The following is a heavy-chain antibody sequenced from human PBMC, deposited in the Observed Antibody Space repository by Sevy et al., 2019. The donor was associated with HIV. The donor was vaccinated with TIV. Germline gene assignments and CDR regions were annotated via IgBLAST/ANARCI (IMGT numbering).Heavy chain of an antibody. CDR2: IWYDGSNK. CDR1: GFTFSTYG. J-gene: IGHJ4*02. Sequence: GGSLRLSCVASGFTFSTYGMHWVRQAPGKGLEWVAVIWYDGSNKEYVDSVKGRFTISRDNSKDTLYLQRNSLRAEDTAVYYCARENIAVAGIGYYFDHWGQGTLVTVSS. D-gene: IGHD6-19*01. V-gene: IGHV3-33*01. CDR3: ARENIAVAGIGYYFDH.